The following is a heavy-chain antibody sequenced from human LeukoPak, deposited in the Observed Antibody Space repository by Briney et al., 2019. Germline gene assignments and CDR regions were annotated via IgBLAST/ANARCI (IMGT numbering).Heavy chain of an antibody. D-gene: IGHD1-26*01. CDR1: GFTFNSYS. CDR3: AGKRGAGIDY. J-gene: IGHJ4*02. Sequence: GGSLRLSCAASGFTFNSYSMNWVRQAPGKGLEWVSSISSSSSYIYYADSVKGRFTISRDNAKNSLYLQMNSLRAEDTAVYYCAGKRGAGIDYWGQGTLVTVSS. CDR2: ISSSSSYI. V-gene: IGHV3-21*01.